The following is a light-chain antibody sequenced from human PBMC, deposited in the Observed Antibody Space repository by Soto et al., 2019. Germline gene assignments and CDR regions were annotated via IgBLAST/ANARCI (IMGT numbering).Light chain of an antibody. CDR2: GAS. CDR1: QSINTN. V-gene: IGKV3-15*01. Sequence: ETVMTQSPATLSVSPGERATFSCRASQSINTNLAWFQLKPGQAPRLLIYGASIRAAGSPARFSGSGSGTEFSLTISSLQSEDFGVFFCQQYDQWWTFGQGTKVEVK. J-gene: IGKJ1*01. CDR3: QQYDQWWT.